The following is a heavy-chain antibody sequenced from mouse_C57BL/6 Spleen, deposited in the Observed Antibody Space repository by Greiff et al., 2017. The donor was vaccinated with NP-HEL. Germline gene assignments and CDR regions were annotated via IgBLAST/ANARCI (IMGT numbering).Heavy chain of an antibody. V-gene: IGHV5-17*01. CDR1: GFTFSDYG. Sequence: DVMLVESGGGLVKPGGSLKLSCAASGFTFSDYGMHWVRQAPEKGLEWVAYISSGSSTIYYADTVKGRFTISRDNAKNTLFLQMTSLRSEDTAMYYCARRVDDDYFDYWGQGTTLTVSS. CDR3: ARRVDDDYFDY. CDR2: ISSGSSTI. J-gene: IGHJ2*01. D-gene: IGHD1-1*02.